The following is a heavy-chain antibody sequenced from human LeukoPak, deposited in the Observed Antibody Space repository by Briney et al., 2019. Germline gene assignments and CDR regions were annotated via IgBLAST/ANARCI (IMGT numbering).Heavy chain of an antibody. CDR2: IYHSGST. D-gene: IGHD3-22*01. CDR1: GYSISSGYY. J-gene: IGHJ4*02. Sequence: SETLSLTCAVSGYSISSGYYWGWIRQPPGMGLEWIGSIYHSGSTYYNPSLKSRVTISVDTSKNQFSLKLSSVTAADTAVYYCARVSDSGGYHPGDWGQGTLVTVSS. CDR3: ARVSDSGGYHPGD. V-gene: IGHV4-38-2*01.